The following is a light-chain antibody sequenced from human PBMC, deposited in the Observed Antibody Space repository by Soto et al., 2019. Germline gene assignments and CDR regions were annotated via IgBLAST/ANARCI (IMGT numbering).Light chain of an antibody. Sequence: LLSQSVCTVSLSPGERATLTCRASQSVXSSYAAWYSQKPGQAPRIPXAGASSRATGIPDRFSGSGSATDFTLTISRLEPEDFAVYYCEQYGSATRPFGQVTKVDIK. J-gene: IGKJ1*01. CDR3: EQYGSATRP. CDR2: GAS. CDR1: QSVXSSY. V-gene: IGKV3-20*01.